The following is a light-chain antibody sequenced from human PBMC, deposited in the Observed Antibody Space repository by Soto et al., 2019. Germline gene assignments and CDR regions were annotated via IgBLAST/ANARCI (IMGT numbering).Light chain of an antibody. J-gene: IGKJ3*01. CDR3: QQYGSSPGFT. CDR1: QSVRNNY. V-gene: IGKV3-20*01. Sequence: EIVLTQSPGTLSLSPGERATLSCRASQSVRNNYLAWYQQKLGQAPRVLIYDASSRATGIPDRFSGSGSGTDFTLTISRLEPEDFAVYYCQQYGSSPGFTFGQGTKVDIK. CDR2: DAS.